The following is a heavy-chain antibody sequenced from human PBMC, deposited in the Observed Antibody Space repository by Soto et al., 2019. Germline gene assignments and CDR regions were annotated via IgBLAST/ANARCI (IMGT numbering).Heavy chain of an antibody. Sequence: GGSLRLSCAASGFTFDDYAMHWVRQAPGKGLEWVSGISWNSGSIGYADSVKGRFTISRDNAKNSLYLQMNSLRAEDTALYYCAKGTLELLGYWGQGTLVTVSS. V-gene: IGHV3-9*01. J-gene: IGHJ4*02. CDR1: GFTFDDYA. D-gene: IGHD1-7*01. CDR3: AKGTLELLGY. CDR2: ISWNSGSI.